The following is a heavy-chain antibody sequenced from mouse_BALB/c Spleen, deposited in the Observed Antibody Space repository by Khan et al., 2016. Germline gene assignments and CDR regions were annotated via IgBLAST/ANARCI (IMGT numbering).Heavy chain of an antibody. V-gene: IGHV1-26*01. CDR3: ASRGGHYVG. CDR1: GYSFTGYY. D-gene: IGHD2-1*01. J-gene: IGHJ2*01. CDR2: VNPNNGGT. Sequence: VQLQQPGPDLVKPGASVNISCKASGYSFTGYYMHWVKESHGKSLEWIGRVNPNNGGTSYNQKFKGKAILTVDKSSSIAYMELRSLTSEDSAVDYCASRGGHYVGWGQGTTRTVSS.